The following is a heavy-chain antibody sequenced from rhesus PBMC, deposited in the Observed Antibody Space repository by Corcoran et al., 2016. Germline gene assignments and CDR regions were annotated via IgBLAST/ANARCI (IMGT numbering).Heavy chain of an antibody. Sequence: EVQLVESGGCLVQPVGSLILSCAASCFTFRISALPCVRQASGKGLEWVGSSRSKSKNYETGYAASVKGRFNISRDDSKNTAYLQMNSLKTEDTAVYYCAREGGYTGSLDVWGRGVLVTVSS. D-gene: IGHD5-42*01. CDR3: AREGGYTGSLDV. J-gene: IGHJ5-2*02. V-gene: IGHV3-118*01. CDR2: SRSKSKNYET. CDR1: CFTFRISA.